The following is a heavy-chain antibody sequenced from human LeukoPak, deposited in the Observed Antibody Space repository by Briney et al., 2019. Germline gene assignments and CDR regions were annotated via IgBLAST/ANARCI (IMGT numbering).Heavy chain of an antibody. CDR2: IYYSGST. V-gene: IGHV4-38-2*02. D-gene: IGHD3-22*01. CDR3: ARRPYYYDSSGYPRPVGGDY. J-gene: IGHJ4*02. CDR1: GYSISSDYY. Sequence: SETLSLTCTVSGYSISSDYYWGWIRQPPGKGLEWIGSIYYSGSTYYNPSLKSRVTISVDTSKNQFSLKLSSVTAADTAVYYCARRPYYYDSSGYPRPVGGDYWGQGTLVTVSS.